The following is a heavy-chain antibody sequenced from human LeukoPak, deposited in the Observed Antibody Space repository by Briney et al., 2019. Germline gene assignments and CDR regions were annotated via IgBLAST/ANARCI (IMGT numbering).Heavy chain of an antibody. D-gene: IGHD3-22*01. CDR1: GGSISSYY. Sequence: SETLSLTCTVSGGSISSYYWSWIRQPAGKGLERIGRIYTSGSTNYNPSLKSRVTMSVDTSKNQFSLKLSSVTAADTAVYYCARHGSYDSSGYYLGIFDYWGQETLVTVSS. J-gene: IGHJ4*02. CDR2: IYTSGST. V-gene: IGHV4-4*07. CDR3: ARHGSYDSSGYYLGIFDY.